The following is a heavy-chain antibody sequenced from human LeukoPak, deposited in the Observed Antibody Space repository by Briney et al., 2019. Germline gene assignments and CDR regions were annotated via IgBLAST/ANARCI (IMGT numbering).Heavy chain of an antibody. J-gene: IGHJ4*02. CDR2: INAGNGNT. V-gene: IGHV1-3*03. CDR1: GYTFTGYY. CDR3: ARGGYYGSSGYYPLDY. Sequence: ASVRVSCKASGYTFTGYYMHWVRQAPGQRLEWMGWINAGNGNTKYSQEFQGRVTITRDTSASTAYMELSSLRSEDMAVYYCARGGYYGSSGYYPLDYWGQGTLVTVSS. D-gene: IGHD3-22*01.